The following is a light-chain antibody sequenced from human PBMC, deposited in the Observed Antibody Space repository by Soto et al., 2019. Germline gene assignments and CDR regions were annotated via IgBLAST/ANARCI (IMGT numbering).Light chain of an antibody. Sequence: EIVLTQSPGTLSLSPGERATLSCRASQSVSSSYLAWYQQKPDQAPRLLIYGASSRATGIPDRFSGSGSGTDFPLTISRLEPEDFAGYYCQQYGSSPFTFGPGTKVDIK. J-gene: IGKJ3*01. CDR1: QSVSSSY. CDR2: GAS. V-gene: IGKV3-20*01. CDR3: QQYGSSPFT.